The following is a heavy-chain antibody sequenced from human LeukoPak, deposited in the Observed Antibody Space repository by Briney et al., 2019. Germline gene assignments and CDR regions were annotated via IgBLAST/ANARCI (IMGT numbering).Heavy chain of an antibody. CDR1: GYTLTELS. D-gene: IGHD1-14*01. V-gene: IGHV1-24*01. CDR2: FDPEDGET. CDR3: ATSGTNPTYYYYYMDV. J-gene: IGHJ6*03. Sequence: ASVKVSCKVSGYTLTELSMHWVRQAPGKGLEWMGGFDPEDGETIYAQKFQGRVTMTEDTSTDTAYTELSSLRSEDTAVYYCATSGTNPTYYYYYMDVWGKGTTVTVSS.